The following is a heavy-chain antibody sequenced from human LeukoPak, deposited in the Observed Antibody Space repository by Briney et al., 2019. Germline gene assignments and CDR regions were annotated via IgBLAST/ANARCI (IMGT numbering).Heavy chain of an antibody. CDR1: GGSFSGYY. CDR3: VREQQWLVRAFDV. CDR2: INHSGST. V-gene: IGHV4-34*01. D-gene: IGHD6-19*01. Sequence: SETLSLTCAVYGGSFSGYYWSWIRQPPGKGLEWIGEINHSGSTNYNPSLKSRVTISVDTSRNQFSLRLKSMTAADTAVYYCVREQQWLVRAFDVWGQGTMVTVSS. J-gene: IGHJ3*01.